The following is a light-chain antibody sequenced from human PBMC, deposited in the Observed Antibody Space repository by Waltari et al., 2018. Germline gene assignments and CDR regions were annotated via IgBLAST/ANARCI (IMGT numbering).Light chain of an antibody. V-gene: IGKV3-11*01. CDR3: QQRINWPLT. CDR2: DAS. Sequence: EIVLTQSPATLSLSPGERATLSCRASQSIGRYLSWFQQKPGQAPRLLIYDASNRAAGIPARFSGSGSGTDFTLTISSLEPDDFAVYFCQQRINWPLTFGGGTKVEIK. CDR1: QSIGRY. J-gene: IGKJ4*01.